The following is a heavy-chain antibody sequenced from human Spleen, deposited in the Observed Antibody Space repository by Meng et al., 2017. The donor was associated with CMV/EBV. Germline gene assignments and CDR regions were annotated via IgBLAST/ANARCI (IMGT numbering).Heavy chain of an antibody. CDR3: AREMGFPYCGGDCLPDY. Sequence: GESLKISCAASGFTFSSYWMTWVRQAPGKGLEWVANIKQDGSEKYYVDSVKGRFTMSRDNAENSLYLQMNSLRADVTAVYYCAREMGFPYCGGDCLPDYWGQGTLVTVSS. CDR1: GFTFSSYW. CDR2: IKQDGSEK. V-gene: IGHV3-7*01. D-gene: IGHD2-21*01. J-gene: IGHJ4*02.